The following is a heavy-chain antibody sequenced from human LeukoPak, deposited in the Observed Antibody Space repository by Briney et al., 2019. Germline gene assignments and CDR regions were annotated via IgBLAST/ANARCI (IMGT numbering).Heavy chain of an antibody. Sequence: GGSLRLSCAASGFTFSSYSMNWVRQAPGKGLEWVSSISSSSSYIYYADSVKGRFTISRDNAKNSLYLQMNSLRAEDTAVYYCARVFYCSSTSCYAGAYYYMDVWGKGTTVTISS. J-gene: IGHJ6*03. CDR1: GFTFSSYS. V-gene: IGHV3-21*01. CDR3: ARVFYCSSTSCYAGAYYYMDV. D-gene: IGHD2-2*01. CDR2: ISSSSSYI.